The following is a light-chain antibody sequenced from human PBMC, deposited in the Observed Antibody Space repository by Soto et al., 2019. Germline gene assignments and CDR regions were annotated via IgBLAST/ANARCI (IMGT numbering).Light chain of an antibody. V-gene: IGKV3-15*01. Sequence: EIVVTQFPALLSLSPGERATLSCRTSQSVDINLAWFQQRPGQAPRLLIYGASTRATGIPARFSGSGSGTDFTLIISSLQSEDFAVYYCQQYHYWYTCGQGTELEIK. CDR3: QQYHYWYT. CDR1: QSVDIN. J-gene: IGKJ2*01. CDR2: GAS.